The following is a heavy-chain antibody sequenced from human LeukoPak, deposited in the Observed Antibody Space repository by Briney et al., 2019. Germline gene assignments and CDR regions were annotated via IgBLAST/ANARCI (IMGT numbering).Heavy chain of an antibody. CDR1: GGSISSGNYY. J-gene: IGHJ4*02. V-gene: IGHV4-61*02. CDR2: IYTSGST. D-gene: IGHD6-13*01. CDR3: ARGGIAAASGWSRRAYFDY. Sequence: SETLSLTCTVSGGSISSGNYYWNWIRQPAGKGLEWIGRIYTSGSTNYNPSLKSRVTISVDTSKNQFSLKLSSVTAADTAVYYCARGGIAAASGWSRRAYFDYWGQGTLVTVSS.